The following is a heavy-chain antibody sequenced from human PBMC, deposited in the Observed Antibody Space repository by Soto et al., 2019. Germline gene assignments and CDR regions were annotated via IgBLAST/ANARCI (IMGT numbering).Heavy chain of an antibody. CDR2: INPNSGAT. CDR1: GYTCTGYY. V-gene: IGHV1-2*04. CDR3: ATGPPTHC. J-gene: IGHJ4*02. Sequence: QVQLVQSGAEVKKPGASVKVSCRTSGYTCTGYYIHWVRQAPGQGLEWMGCINPNSGATNYAQKFRGWVTMTRDTDISTAYRELSRLTSDDTAVYYCATGPPTHCWGQGTLVTVSS. D-gene: IGHD2-15*01.